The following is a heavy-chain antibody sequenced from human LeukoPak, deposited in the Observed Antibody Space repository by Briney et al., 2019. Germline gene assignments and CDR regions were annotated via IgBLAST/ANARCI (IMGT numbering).Heavy chain of an antibody. V-gene: IGHV3-48*01. D-gene: IGHD5-12*01. Sequence: GGSLRLSCAASGFTFSGYIMNWVRQAPGKGLEWVSFIGTSGNTIYYADSVKGRFTASRDNAKNSLYLQMNSLRAEDTAVYYCARDKWLDYWGQGTLVTVSS. CDR2: IGTSGNTI. CDR1: GFTFSGYI. CDR3: ARDKWLDY. J-gene: IGHJ4*02.